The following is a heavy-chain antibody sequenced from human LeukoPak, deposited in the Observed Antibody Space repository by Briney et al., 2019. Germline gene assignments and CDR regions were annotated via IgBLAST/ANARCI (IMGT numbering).Heavy chain of an antibody. CDR1: GFTFSSYS. V-gene: IGHV3-21*01. CDR2: ISSSSYI. D-gene: IGHD3-3*01. J-gene: IGHJ4*02. Sequence: GGSLRLSCAASGFTFSSYSMNWVRQAPGKGLEWVSSISSSSYIYYADSVKGRFTISRDNAKNSLYLQMNSLRAEDTAVYYCARNVKNDFWSFDYWGQGTLVTVSS. CDR3: ARNVKNDFWSFDY.